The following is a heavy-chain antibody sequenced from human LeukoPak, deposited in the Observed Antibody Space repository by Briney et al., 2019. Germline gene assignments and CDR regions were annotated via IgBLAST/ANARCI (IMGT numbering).Heavy chain of an antibody. CDR1: GFSFSSYW. CDR2: INEDGSTI. D-gene: IGHD1-26*01. CDR3: ARVEVGGSYSKFDY. J-gene: IGHJ4*02. Sequence: PGGSLRLSCAASGFSFSSYWMHWVRQAPGKGLVWVSRINEDGSTINYADSVKGRFTISRDNAKNTLSLQINSLRAEDTAVYYCARVEVGGSYSKFDYWGQGTLVTVSS. V-gene: IGHV3-74*01.